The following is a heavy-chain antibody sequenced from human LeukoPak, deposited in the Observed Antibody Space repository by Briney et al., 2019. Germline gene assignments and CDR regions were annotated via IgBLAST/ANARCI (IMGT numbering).Heavy chain of an antibody. D-gene: IGHD3-10*01. J-gene: IGHJ4*02. Sequence: GGSLRLSCAASGFTFSNYAMTWVRQAPGKGLEWVSSISGSGGSTYYADSVRGRFTISRDNSKNTVYLQMNSLRAEDTAIYYRAKDLVTGSLDYWGQGTLVTVSS. V-gene: IGHV3-23*01. CDR1: GFTFSNYA. CDR3: AKDLVTGSLDY. CDR2: ISGSGGST.